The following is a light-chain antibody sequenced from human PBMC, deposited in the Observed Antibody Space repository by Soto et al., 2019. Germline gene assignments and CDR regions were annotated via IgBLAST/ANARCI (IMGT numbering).Light chain of an antibody. CDR1: QGIRND. V-gene: IGKV1-6*01. Sequence: AIQMTQAPSSLSESEGDRVTITCRASQGIRNDLGWYQQKPGKAPKLLIYAASTLQSGVPSRFSGSGSGTDFTLTISSLHPEDFATYYCLQDDNYPLTFGGGTKVDIK. CDR2: AAS. CDR3: LQDDNYPLT. J-gene: IGKJ4*01.